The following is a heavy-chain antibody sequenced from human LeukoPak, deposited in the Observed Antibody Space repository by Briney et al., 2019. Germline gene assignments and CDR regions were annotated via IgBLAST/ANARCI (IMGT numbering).Heavy chain of an antibody. Sequence: PGGSLRHSCAASAFTFSSYAMSWVRQAPGKGLERVSAISAGADSTYYADSVQGRFTISRDNSKNTLHLQMSGLRAEDTAVYFCARGAYCDYDSWGQGTVVPVSS. D-gene: IGHD4-17*01. CDR1: AFTFSSYA. CDR2: ISAGADST. V-gene: IGHV3-23*01. J-gene: IGHJ5*01. CDR3: ARGAYCDYDS.